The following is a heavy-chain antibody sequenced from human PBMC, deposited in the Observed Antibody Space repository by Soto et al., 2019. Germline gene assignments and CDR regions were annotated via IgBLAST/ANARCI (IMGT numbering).Heavy chain of an antibody. CDR3: TTESKNYYDSSGYYPSYYFDY. Sequence: EVQLVESGGGLVKPGGSLRLSCAASGFTFSNAWMSWVRQAPGKGLEWVGRIKSKTDGGTTDYAAPVKGRFTISRDDSKNTLYLQMNSLKTEDTAVYYCTTESKNYYDSSGYYPSYYFDYWGQGTLVTVSS. CDR1: GFTFSNAW. J-gene: IGHJ4*02. CDR2: IKSKTDGGTT. V-gene: IGHV3-15*01. D-gene: IGHD3-22*01.